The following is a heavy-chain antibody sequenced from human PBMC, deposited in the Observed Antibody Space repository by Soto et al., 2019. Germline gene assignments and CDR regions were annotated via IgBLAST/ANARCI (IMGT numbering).Heavy chain of an antibody. CDR1: GGTFSSYT. J-gene: IGHJ4*02. CDR3: ARDKGDTGSPFDY. CDR2: IIPILGIA. V-gene: IGHV1-69*08. D-gene: IGHD3-9*01. Sequence: QVQLVQSGAEVKKPGSSVKVSCKASGGTFSSYTISWVRQAPGQGLEWMGRIIPILGIANYAQKFQGRVTITADKSTSTAYMELSSLRSEDTAVYYCARDKGDTGSPFDYWGQGTLVTVSS.